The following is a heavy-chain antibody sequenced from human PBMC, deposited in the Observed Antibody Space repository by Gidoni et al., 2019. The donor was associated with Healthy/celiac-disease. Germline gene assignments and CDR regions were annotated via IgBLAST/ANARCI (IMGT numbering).Heavy chain of an antibody. J-gene: IGHJ4*02. D-gene: IGHD4-17*01. V-gene: IGHV4-39*01. CDR3: AIQLHVGDYGDYGLYY. CDR2: IYYSGST. Sequence: QLQLQESGPGLVKPSETLSLTCTVSGGSISSSSYYWGWIRQPPGKGLEWIGSIYYSGSTYYNPSLKSRVTISVDTSKNQFSLKLSSVTAADTAVYYCAIQLHVGDYGDYGLYYWGQGTLVTVSS. CDR1: GGSISSSSYY.